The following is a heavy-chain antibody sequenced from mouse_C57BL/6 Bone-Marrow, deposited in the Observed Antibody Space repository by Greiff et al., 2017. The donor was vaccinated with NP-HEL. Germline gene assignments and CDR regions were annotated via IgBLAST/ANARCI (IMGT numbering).Heavy chain of an antibody. V-gene: IGHV1-76*01. CDR3: ARAGWLPAWFAY. J-gene: IGHJ3*01. Sequence: QVQLKESGAELVRPGASVKLSCKASGYTFTDYYINWVKQRPGQGLEWIARIYPGSGNTYYNEKFKGKATLTAEKSSSTAYMQLSSLTSEDSAVYFCARAGWLPAWFAYWGQGTLVTVSA. D-gene: IGHD2-3*01. CDR1: GYTFTDYY. CDR2: IYPGSGNT.